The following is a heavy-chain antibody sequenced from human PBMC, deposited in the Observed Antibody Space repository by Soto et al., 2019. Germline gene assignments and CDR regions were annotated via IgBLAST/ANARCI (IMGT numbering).Heavy chain of an antibody. CDR2: IYTRGTT. Sequence: GGSLRLSCSASGFSVNNNYMTWVRQAPGRRPEWVAVIYTRGTTHYADFATGRFTFSRDNSKNTLYLQMDSLRPEDTAVYYCAKLWGYYFESWGPGTLVTVS. D-gene: IGHD2-21*01. V-gene: IGHV3-53*01. CDR3: AKLWGYYFES. J-gene: IGHJ4*02. CDR1: GFSVNNNY.